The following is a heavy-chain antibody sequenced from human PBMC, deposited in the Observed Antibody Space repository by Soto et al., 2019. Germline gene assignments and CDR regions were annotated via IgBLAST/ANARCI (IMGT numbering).Heavy chain of an antibody. CDR3: AKDRDYPRDYFHY. CDR2: VSPNGQGI. Sequence: GGSLRLSCGASGFTLGRYGISWVRQAPGKGLEWVSAVSPNGQGIYYADSVRGRFTISRDFSKNTVFLHMDSLRAEDTAVYYCAKDRDYPRDYFHYWGQGTLVTVSS. CDR1: GFTLGRYG. D-gene: IGHD3-10*01. J-gene: IGHJ4*02. V-gene: IGHV3-23*01.